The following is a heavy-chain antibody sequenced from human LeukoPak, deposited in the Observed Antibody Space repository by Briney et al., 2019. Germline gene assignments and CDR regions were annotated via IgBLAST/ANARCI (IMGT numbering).Heavy chain of an antibody. CDR1: GYRFSEYY. V-gene: IGHV1-69-2*01. Sequence: GASVKVSCKASGYRFSEYYMNWVQQAPGKGLEWVGRVDPEDGETIYAEKFQGRVTITADTSTDTTYMELSSLRSEDTAVYYCATERPVRWIWFDPRGQGTLVTVST. CDR3: ATERPVRWIWFDP. CDR2: VDPEDGET. D-gene: IGHD2-2*01. J-gene: IGHJ5*02.